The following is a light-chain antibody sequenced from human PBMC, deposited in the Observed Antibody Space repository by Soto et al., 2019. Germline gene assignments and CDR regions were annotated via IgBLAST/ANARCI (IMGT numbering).Light chain of an antibody. J-gene: IGLJ2*01. CDR1: SGHSSYA. V-gene: IGLV4-69*01. Sequence: QLVLTQSPSASASLGASVKLTCTLSSGHSSYAIAWHQQQPEKGPRYLMKLNSDGSHSKGDGIPDRFSGSTSGAERYLTISSLQSEDEADYYCQTWGTGNVVLCGGTKVTVL. CDR3: QTWGTGNVV. CDR2: LNSDGSH.